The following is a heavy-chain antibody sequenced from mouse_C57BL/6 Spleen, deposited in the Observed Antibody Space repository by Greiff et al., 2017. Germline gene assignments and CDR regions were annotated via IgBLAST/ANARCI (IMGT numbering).Heavy chain of an antibody. CDR2: IDPSDSYT. Sequence: QVQLQQSGAELVKPGASVKLSCKASGYTFTSYWMQWVKQRPGQGLEWIGEIDPSDSYTNYNQKFKGKATLTVDTSSSTAYMQLSSLTSEDSAVYYCASFEAMDYWGQGTSVTVSS. CDR1: GYTFTSYW. J-gene: IGHJ4*01. CDR3: ASFEAMDY. V-gene: IGHV1-50*01.